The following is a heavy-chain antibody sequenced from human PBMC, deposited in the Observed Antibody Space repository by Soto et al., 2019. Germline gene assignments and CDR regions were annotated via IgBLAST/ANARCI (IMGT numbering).Heavy chain of an antibody. CDR2: ISSRSDI. CDR1: GFTFSTYS. CDR3: AREYTAWPLAYGLDV. J-gene: IGHJ6*02. V-gene: IGHV3-21*01. D-gene: IGHD2-2*02. Sequence: GGSLRLSCVVSGFTFSTYSFSWVRQAPGKGLEWVSSISSRSDIYYADSVKGRFTISRDNAKNSVSLQMNSLRAEDTAVYYCAREYTAWPLAYGLDVWGQGTTVTVSS.